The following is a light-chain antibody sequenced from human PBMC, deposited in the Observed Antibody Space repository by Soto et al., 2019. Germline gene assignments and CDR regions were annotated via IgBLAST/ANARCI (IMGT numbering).Light chain of an antibody. V-gene: IGLV1-51*01. Sequence: QSVLTQPPSVSASPGQKVTISCSGSSSNIGNNYVSWYQQLPGTAPKLLIYDNNKRPSGIPDRFSGSKSGTSATLGIAGLQTGDEADYYCGTGDSSLSAYVFGTGTKVTV. CDR2: DNN. CDR3: GTGDSSLSAYV. J-gene: IGLJ1*01. CDR1: SSNIGNNY.